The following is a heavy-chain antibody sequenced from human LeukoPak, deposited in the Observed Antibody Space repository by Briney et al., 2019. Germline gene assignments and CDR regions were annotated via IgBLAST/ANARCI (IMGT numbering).Heavy chain of an antibody. CDR2: ISSSGSTI. CDR3: AKEDPYSSSSPFDY. D-gene: IGHD6-6*01. J-gene: IGHJ4*02. CDR1: GFTFSDYY. V-gene: IGHV3-11*01. Sequence: PGGSLRLSCAASGFTFSDYYMSWIRQAPGKGLEWVSYISSSGSTIYYADSVKGRFTISRDNSKNTLYLQMNSLRAEDTAVYYCAKEDPYSSSSPFDYWGQGTLVTVSS.